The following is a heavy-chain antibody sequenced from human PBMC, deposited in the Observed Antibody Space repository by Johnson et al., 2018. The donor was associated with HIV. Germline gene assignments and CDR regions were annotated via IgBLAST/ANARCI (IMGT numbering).Heavy chain of an antibody. CDR2: ISYDGSNK. D-gene: IGHD6-19*01. CDR1: GFTFSSYA. V-gene: IGHV3-30-3*01. Sequence: QMQLVESGGGVVQPGRSLRLSCAASGFTFSSYAMHWVRQAPGKGLEWVAVISYDGSNKYYADSVKGRFTISRDNSKNTLYLQMNSLRAEDTAVYYCAKDQGKAVAAPDAFDIWGQGTMVTVSS. CDR3: AKDQGKAVAAPDAFDI. J-gene: IGHJ3*02.